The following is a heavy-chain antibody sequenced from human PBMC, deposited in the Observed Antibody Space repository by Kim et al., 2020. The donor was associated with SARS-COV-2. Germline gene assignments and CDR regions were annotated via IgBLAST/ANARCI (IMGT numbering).Heavy chain of an antibody. V-gene: IGHV3-23*01. CDR2: VSQ. D-gene: IGHD3-3*02. CDR3: AKEGRISY. Sequence: VSQYYADSVKGRFTISRDNSKNTLYLQMNSLRAEDTAVYYCAKEGRISYWGQGTLVTVSS. J-gene: IGHJ4*02.